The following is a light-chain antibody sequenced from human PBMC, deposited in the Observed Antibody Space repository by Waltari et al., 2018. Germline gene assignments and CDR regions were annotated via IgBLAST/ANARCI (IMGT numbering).Light chain of an antibody. V-gene: IGLV1-47*01. CDR1: TSNLENTY. CDR2: RNN. CDR3: AVWDDSLSGRV. J-gene: IGLJ3*02. Sequence: QSVLSQPPSPSGTPVQMVTIPCSGLTSNLENTYSYWSQQLPGTAPNPLIYRNNQRPSGVPDRFSGSKSGTSASLAISGLRSEDEADYYCAVWDDSLSGRVFGGGTKVTVL.